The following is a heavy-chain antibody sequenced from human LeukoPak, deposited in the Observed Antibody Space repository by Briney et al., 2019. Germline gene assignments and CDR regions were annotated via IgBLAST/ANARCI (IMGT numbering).Heavy chain of an antibody. J-gene: IGHJ4*02. D-gene: IGHD5-12*01. CDR1: GYTFTSYG. V-gene: IGHV1-18*01. Sequence: ASVKVSCKASGYTFTSYGISWVRQAPGQGLEWMGWISAYNGNTNYAQKFQGRVTITADESTSTAYMELSSLRSEDTAVYYCARAYSLVAPWYFDYWGQGTLVTVSS. CDR2: ISAYNGNT. CDR3: ARAYSLVAPWYFDY.